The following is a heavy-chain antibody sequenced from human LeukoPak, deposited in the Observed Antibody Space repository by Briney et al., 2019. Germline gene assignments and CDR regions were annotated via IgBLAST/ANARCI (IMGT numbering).Heavy chain of an antibody. D-gene: IGHD6-13*01. Sequence: GGSLRLSCTVSGFTFSTYAMNWVRQAPGKGPEWVSSISSSSSYIYYADSVKGRFTISRDNAKNSLYLQMNSLRAEDTAVYYCARARDIAAAGDFDYWGQGTLVTVSS. CDR3: ARARDIAAAGDFDY. J-gene: IGHJ4*02. V-gene: IGHV3-21*01. CDR1: GFTFSTYA. CDR2: ISSSSSYI.